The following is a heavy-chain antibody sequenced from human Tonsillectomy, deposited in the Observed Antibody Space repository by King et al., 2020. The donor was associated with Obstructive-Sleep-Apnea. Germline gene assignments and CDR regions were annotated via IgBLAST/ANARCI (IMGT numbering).Heavy chain of an antibody. V-gene: IGHV4-4*02. CDR3: ARVSWRPYYYGMDV. CDR1: GGSISSTNW. D-gene: IGHD5-12*01. J-gene: IGHJ6*02. Sequence: QLQESGPGLVRPSGTLSLTCAVSGGSISSTNWWNCVRQPPGKGLEWIGGIYHRGNTNYNPSLKSRVTISVDKSKNQFSPRLSSVTAADTAIYFRARVSWRPYYYGMDVWGQGTTVTVSS. CDR2: IYHRGNT.